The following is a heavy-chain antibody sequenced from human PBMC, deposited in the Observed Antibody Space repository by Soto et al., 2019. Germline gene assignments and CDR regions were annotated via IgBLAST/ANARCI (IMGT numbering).Heavy chain of an antibody. V-gene: IGHV1-58*01. Sequence: SVKVSCKASGFTFTSSAVQWVRQARGQRLEWIGWIVVGSGNTNYAQKFQERVTVTRDMSTSTAYMELSSLRSEDTAVYYCAADQGKGCSGGSCYSPYYYYYYGMDVWGQGTTVTVSS. CDR3: AADQGKGCSGGSCYSPYYYYYYGMDV. CDR2: IVVGSGNT. J-gene: IGHJ6*02. CDR1: GFTFTSSA. D-gene: IGHD2-15*01.